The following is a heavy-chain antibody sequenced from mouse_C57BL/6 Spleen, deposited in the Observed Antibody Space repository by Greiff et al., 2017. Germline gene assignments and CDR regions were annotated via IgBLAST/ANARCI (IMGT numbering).Heavy chain of an antibody. CDR3: ARDSSYVRGDY. D-gene: IGHD1-1*01. V-gene: IGHV1-50*01. J-gene: IGHJ2*01. Sequence: QVQLQQPGAELVKPGASVKLSCKASGYTFTSYWMQWVKQRPGQGLEWIGEIDPSDSYTNYNQKFKGKATLTVDTSSSTAYMQLSSLTSGDSAVYYCARDSSYVRGDYWGQGTTLTVSS. CDR2: IDPSDSYT. CDR1: GYTFTSYW.